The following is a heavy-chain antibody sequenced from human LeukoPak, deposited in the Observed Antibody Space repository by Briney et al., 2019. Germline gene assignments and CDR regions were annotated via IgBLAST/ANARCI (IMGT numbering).Heavy chain of an antibody. D-gene: IGHD3-10*01. J-gene: IGHJ4*02. Sequence: PSETLSLTCTVSGGSISSSSYYWGWIRQPPGKGLEWIGSIYYSGSTYYNPSLKSRVTISVDTSKNQFSLKLSSVTAADTAVYYCARAPPGSYCIDYWGQGTLVTVSS. V-gene: IGHV4-39*07. CDR2: IYYSGST. CDR3: ARAPPGSYCIDY. CDR1: GGSISSSSYY.